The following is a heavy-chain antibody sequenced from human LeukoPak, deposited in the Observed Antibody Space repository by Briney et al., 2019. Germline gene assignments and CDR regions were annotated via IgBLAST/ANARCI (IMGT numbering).Heavy chain of an antibody. CDR1: GFSFSSNG. D-gene: IGHD5-24*01. J-gene: IGHJ4*02. CDR2: IWYDGSNK. CDR3: ARIKGAGYNPEF. Sequence: GGSLRLSCAASGFSFSSNGMHWVRQAPGKGLEWLAVIWYDGSNKYYADSVKGRFTISRDNSKNTLYLQMSSLRVEDTAVYYCARIKGAGYNPEFWGQGTLVTVSS. V-gene: IGHV3-33*01.